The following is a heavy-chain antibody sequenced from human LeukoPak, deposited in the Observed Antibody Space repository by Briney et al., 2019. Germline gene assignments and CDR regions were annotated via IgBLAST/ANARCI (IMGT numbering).Heavy chain of an antibody. CDR3: AKQLGYCSDGSCYFPY. V-gene: IGHV3-23*01. D-gene: IGHD2-15*01. Sequence: GVSLRLSCAASGFTFSSSAMSWVRQAPGKGLEWVSAISNNGGYTYYADSVQGRFTISRDNSKSTLCLQMNSLRAEDTAVYYCAKQLGYCSDGSCYFPYWGQGTLVTVPS. CDR2: ISNNGGYT. J-gene: IGHJ4*02. CDR1: GFTFSSSA.